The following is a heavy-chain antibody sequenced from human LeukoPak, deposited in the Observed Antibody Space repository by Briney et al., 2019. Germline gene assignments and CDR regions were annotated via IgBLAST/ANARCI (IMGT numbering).Heavy chain of an antibody. CDR1: GFTFTNYV. V-gene: IGHV3-23*01. J-gene: IGHJ4*02. Sequence: GGSLRLSCAASGFTFTNYVMSWARQAPGKGLEWVSAISDDGRSTYYADSVKGRFTISRDNSKNTLYLQMNNLRAEDTAFYYCAKRVPYSSSSVYFDCWGQGTLVTVSS. CDR2: ISDDGRST. D-gene: IGHD6-6*01. CDR3: AKRVPYSSSSVYFDC.